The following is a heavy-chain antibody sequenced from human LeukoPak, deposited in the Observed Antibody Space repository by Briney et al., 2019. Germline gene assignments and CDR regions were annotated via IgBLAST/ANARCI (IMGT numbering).Heavy chain of an antibody. Sequence: ASVKVSCKASGYTFTSYAMHWVRQAPGQRPEWMGWINAGNGNTKYSQKFQGRVTITRDTSASTAYMELSSLRSEDTAVYYCARRITMVRGVMGGWFDPRGQGTLVTVSS. CDR1: GYTFTSYA. V-gene: IGHV1-3*01. J-gene: IGHJ5*02. CDR3: ARRITMVRGVMGGWFDP. D-gene: IGHD3-10*01. CDR2: INAGNGNT.